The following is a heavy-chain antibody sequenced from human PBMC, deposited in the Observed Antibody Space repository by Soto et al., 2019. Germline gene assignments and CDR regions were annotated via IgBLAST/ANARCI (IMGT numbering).Heavy chain of an antibody. Sequence: QVQLQESGPGLVKPSETLSLTCTVSGGSISSYYWSWIRQPPGKGLEWIGYIYYSGSTNYNPSLKSRVTISVDTSKNQFSLKLSSVTAADTAVYYCARGSSGTIFGVVPKAYYYYGMDVWGQGTTVTVSS. J-gene: IGHJ6*02. CDR2: IYYSGST. V-gene: IGHV4-59*01. D-gene: IGHD3-3*01. CDR1: GGSISSYY. CDR3: ARGSSGTIFGVVPKAYYYYGMDV.